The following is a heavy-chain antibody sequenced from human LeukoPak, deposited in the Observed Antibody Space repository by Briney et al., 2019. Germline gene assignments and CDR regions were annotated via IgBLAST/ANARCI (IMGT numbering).Heavy chain of an antibody. CDR2: INHSGST. CDR3: AGGSGSYGPF. Sequence: KTSETLSLTCAVYGGSFSGYYWSWIRQPPGKGLEWIGEINHSGSTNYNPSLKSRVTISVDTSKNQFSLKLSSVTAANTAVYYCAGGSGSYGPFWGQGTLVTVSS. CDR1: GGSFSGYY. D-gene: IGHD3-10*01. V-gene: IGHV4-34*01. J-gene: IGHJ4*02.